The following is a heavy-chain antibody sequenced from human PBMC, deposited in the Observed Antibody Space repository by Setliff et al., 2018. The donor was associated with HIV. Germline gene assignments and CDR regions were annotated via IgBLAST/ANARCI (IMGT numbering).Heavy chain of an antibody. CDR2: IASHGNWH. Sequence: PGGSLRLSCAASGFTLTDYPMHWVRQAPGNGLEWAAVIASHGNWHDYAASVKGRFTISRDFSDNTLYLQMSSLRAEDTAIYYCAKNWGSRGIWGVFDYWGQGALVTVSS. J-gene: IGHJ4*02. V-gene: IGHV3-30*04. D-gene: IGHD7-27*01. CDR1: GFTLTDYP. CDR3: AKNWGSRGIWGVFDY.